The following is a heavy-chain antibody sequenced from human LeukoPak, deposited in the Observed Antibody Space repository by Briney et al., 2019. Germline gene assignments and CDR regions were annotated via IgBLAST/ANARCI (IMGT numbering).Heavy chain of an antibody. J-gene: IGHJ4*02. D-gene: IGHD3-22*01. CDR3: ARVQWDSNDYYYPFDY. V-gene: IGHV3-53*01. CDR1: GFTVSSNY. Sequence: PGGSLRLSCAASGFTVSSNYMSWVRQAPGKGLEWVAVIYSGGNAYYADSVKGRFTISRDNSKNTLYLQMNSLRAEDTAVYYCARVQWDSNDYYYPFDYWGQGTLVTVSS. CDR2: IYSGGNA.